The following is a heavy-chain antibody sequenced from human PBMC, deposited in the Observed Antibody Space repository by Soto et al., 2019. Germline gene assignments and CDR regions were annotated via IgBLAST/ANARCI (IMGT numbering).Heavy chain of an antibody. CDR1: GYTFTTYG. CDR2: ISPYNGTT. CDR3: ARDGERDTGLNFYYYLHGMDA. J-gene: IGHJ6*02. V-gene: IGHV1-18*04. D-gene: IGHD1-1*01. Sequence: ASVKVSCKASGYTFTTYGISWVRQAPGQGLEWMGWISPYNGTTKYAEKFQGEMTMTTDTATSTAYMDLRSLRSDDTAVYYCARDGERDTGLNFYYYLHGMDAWGQGNPGHRLL.